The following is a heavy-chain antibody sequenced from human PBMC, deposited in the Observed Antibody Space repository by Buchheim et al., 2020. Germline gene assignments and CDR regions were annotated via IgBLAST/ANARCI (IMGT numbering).Heavy chain of an antibody. CDR2: IWYDGSNK. J-gene: IGHJ2*01. Sequence: QVQLVESGGGVVQPGRSLRLSCAASGFTFSSYGMHWVRQAPGKGLEWVAVIWYDGSNKYYADSVKGRFTISRDNSKNTLYLQMNSLRAEDTAVYYCARDGGSCYDWYFDLWGRGTL. CDR1: GFTFSSYG. V-gene: IGHV3-33*01. CDR3: ARDGGSCYDWYFDL. D-gene: IGHD2-15*01.